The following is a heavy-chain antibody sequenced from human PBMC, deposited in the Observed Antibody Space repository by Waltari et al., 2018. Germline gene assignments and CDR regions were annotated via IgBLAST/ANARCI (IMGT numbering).Heavy chain of an antibody. V-gene: IGHV1-2*06. CDR1: GYTFTDYY. D-gene: IGHD3-3*01. CDR3: ARGGPAIFGVLITKRFDY. CDR2: INPHSGGT. Sequence: QVQLVQSGAEVKKPGASVKVSCKASGYTFTDYYMHWVRQAPGQGLAWMGRINPHSGGTNNTQKVQGRVTRTRDTSISTAYMELSRLRSDDTAVYYCARGGPAIFGVLITKRFDYWGQGTLVTVSS. J-gene: IGHJ4*02.